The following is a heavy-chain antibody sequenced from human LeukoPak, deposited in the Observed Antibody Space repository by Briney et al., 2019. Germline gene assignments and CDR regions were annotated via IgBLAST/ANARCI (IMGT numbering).Heavy chain of an antibody. CDR1: GFTFSSYW. CDR2: IKEGGSGK. V-gene: IGHV3-7*01. D-gene: IGHD1-26*01. Sequence: GGSLRLSCAASGFTFSSYWMSWVRQASGKGLEWVANIKEGGSGKYYVESVKGRFTISRDNAKNSLFLQMNSLRGEDTAMYYCARGGSSRFGYWGQGTLVTVSS. J-gene: IGHJ4*02. CDR3: ARGGSSRFGY.